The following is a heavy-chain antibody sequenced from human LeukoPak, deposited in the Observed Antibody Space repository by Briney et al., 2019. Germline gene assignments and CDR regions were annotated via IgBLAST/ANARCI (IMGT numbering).Heavy chain of an antibody. V-gene: IGHV1-2*02. J-gene: IGHJ4*02. CDR3: ARVDSTGAVNSFDY. Sequence: GASVKVSCKASGYTFTGYYMHWVRQAPGQGLEWMGWINPNSGGTNYAQKFQGRVTMTRDTSISTAYMELSRLRSDDTAVYYCARVDSTGAVNSFDYWGQGTLVTVSS. D-gene: IGHD2-2*01. CDR1: GYTFTGYY. CDR2: INPNSGGT.